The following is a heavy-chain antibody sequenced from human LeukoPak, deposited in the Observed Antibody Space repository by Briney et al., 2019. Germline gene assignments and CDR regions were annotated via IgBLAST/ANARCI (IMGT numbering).Heavy chain of an antibody. Sequence: SETLSLTCAVYGGSFSGYYWSWIRQPPGKGLEWIGEINHSGSTNYNPSLKSRVTISVDTSKNQFSLKLSSVTAADTAVYYCASLREDIVVVPAAKGDYWGQGTLVTVSS. V-gene: IGHV4-34*01. D-gene: IGHD2-2*01. CDR2: INHSGST. CDR3: ASLREDIVVVPAAKGDY. CDR1: GGSFSGYY. J-gene: IGHJ4*02.